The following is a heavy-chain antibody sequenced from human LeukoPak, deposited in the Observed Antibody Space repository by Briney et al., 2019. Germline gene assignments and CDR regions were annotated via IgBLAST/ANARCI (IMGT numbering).Heavy chain of an antibody. V-gene: IGHV1-2*06. CDR2: INPNSGGT. CDR3: ARGDVAGPYGMDV. Sequence: ASVKVSRKASGYTFIGYYMHWVRQAPGQGLEWMGRINPNSGGTNYAQKFQGRVTMTRDTSISTAYMELSRLRSDDTAVYYCARGDVAGPYGMDVWGQGTTVTVSS. CDR1: GYTFIGYY. J-gene: IGHJ6*02. D-gene: IGHD6-19*01.